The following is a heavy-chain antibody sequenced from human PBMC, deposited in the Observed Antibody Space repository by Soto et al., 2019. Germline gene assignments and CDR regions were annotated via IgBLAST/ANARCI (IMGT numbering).Heavy chain of an antibody. CDR2: MFYSATT. J-gene: IGHJ4*02. CDR1: GVSINSRGYY. V-gene: IGHV4-39*01. Sequence: SETLSLTCTVSGVSINSRGYYWGWIRQLPGKGLEWIESMFYSATTYYNPSLKSRITIAVDSSKNQFSLSLSSVTAADTAFYYCARKEDCDNHLFDYWGQGILVTVSS. D-gene: IGHD2-21*01. CDR3: ARKEDCDNHLFDY.